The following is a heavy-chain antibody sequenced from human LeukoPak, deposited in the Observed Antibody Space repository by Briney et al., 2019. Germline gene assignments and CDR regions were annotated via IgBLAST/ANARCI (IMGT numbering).Heavy chain of an antibody. CDR2: IYTSGST. CDR1: GGSISSGSYY. J-gene: IGHJ6*03. V-gene: IGHV4-61*02. CDR3: AREWGGSYPFGYYYYYMDV. D-gene: IGHD1-26*01. Sequence: PSETLSLTCTVSGGSISSGSYYWSWIRQPAGKGLEWIVRIYTSGSTNYNPSLKSRVTISVDTSKNQFSLKLSSVTAADTAVYYCAREWGGSYPFGYYYYYMDVWGKGTTVTVSS.